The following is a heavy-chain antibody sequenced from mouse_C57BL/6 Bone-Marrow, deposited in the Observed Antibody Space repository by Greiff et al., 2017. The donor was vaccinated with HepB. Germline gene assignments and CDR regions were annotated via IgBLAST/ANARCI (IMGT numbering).Heavy chain of an antibody. Sequence: QVRLKESGPGILQPSQTLSLTCSFSGFSLSTFGMGVGWIRQPSGKGLEWLAHIWWDDDKYYNPALKSRLTISKDTSKNQVFLKIANVDTADTATYYCARIAFDYCGSSYYAMDYWGQGTSVTVSS. CDR2: IWWDDDK. J-gene: IGHJ4*01. CDR1: GFSLSTFGMG. CDR3: ARIAFDYCGSSYYAMDY. D-gene: IGHD1-1*01. V-gene: IGHV8-8*01.